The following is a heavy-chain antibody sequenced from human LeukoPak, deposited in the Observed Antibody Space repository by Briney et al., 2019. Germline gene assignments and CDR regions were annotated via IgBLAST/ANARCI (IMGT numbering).Heavy chain of an antibody. Sequence: VASVKVSCKASGYTFTTYYMHWVRQAPGQGLEWMGIINPSGGSTSYAQKFQGRVTMTRDMSTSTVYMELSSLRSEDTAVYYCARAHYYYGSGSYPFDYWGQGTLVTVSS. J-gene: IGHJ4*02. V-gene: IGHV1-46*01. CDR2: INPSGGST. CDR1: GYTFTTYY. D-gene: IGHD3-10*01. CDR3: ARAHYYYGSGSYPFDY.